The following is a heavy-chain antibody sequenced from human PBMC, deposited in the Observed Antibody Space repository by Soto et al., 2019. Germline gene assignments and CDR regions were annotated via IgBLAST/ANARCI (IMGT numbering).Heavy chain of an antibody. Sequence: SETLSLTCTVSGGSIRSYYWSWIRQPPGKGLEWIGYIYYSGSTNYNPSLKSRVTISVDTSNNQFSLKLSSVTAADTAVYYCAREGGSYYRTLDPWGQGTLVTVSS. J-gene: IGHJ5*02. V-gene: IGHV4-4*08. CDR1: GGSIRSYY. CDR2: IYYSGST. CDR3: AREGGSYYRTLDP. D-gene: IGHD1-26*01.